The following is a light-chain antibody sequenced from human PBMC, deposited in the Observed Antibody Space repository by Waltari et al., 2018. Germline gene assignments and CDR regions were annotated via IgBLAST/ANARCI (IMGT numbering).Light chain of an antibody. V-gene: IGLV8-61*01. CDR3: SMYMGSGVWV. J-gene: IGLJ3*02. Sequence: WCQEAPGRTLRNLVYKGLSRSSGVPDRCSVSILVNTAALTIAGAQADDESDDYCSMYMGSGVWVFGGGTKLTVL. CDR2: KGL.